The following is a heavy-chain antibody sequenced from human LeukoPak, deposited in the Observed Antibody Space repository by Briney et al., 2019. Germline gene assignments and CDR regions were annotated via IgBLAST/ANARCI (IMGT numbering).Heavy chain of an antibody. CDR1: GGSISSSSYY. CDR3: GKEVGYCSGGSRWSIYYMDV. Sequence: SSETLSLTCTVSGGSISSSSYYWGWIRQPPGKGLEWIGSIYYSGSTYYNLSLKSRVTISVDTSKNQFSLKLSSVTAADTAVYYCGKEVGYCSGGSRWSIYYMDVWGKGTTVTVSS. CDR2: IYYSGST. J-gene: IGHJ6*03. D-gene: IGHD2-15*01. V-gene: IGHV4-39*01.